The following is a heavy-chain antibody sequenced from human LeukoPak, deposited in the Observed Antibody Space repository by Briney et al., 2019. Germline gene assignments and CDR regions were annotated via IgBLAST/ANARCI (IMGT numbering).Heavy chain of an antibody. Sequence: PGGSLRISCAASGFTFDDYAMHWVRQAPGKGLEWVSGISWNSGSIGYADSVKGRFTISRDNAKNSLYLQMNSLRAEDTALYYCAKDSSTTGDYSTANPHWGQGTLVTVSS. V-gene: IGHV3-9*01. CDR2: ISWNSGSI. CDR1: GFTFDDYA. D-gene: IGHD4-11*01. J-gene: IGHJ4*02. CDR3: AKDSSTTGDYSTANPH.